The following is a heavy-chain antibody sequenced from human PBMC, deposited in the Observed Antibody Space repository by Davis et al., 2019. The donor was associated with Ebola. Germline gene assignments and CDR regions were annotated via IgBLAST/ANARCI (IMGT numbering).Heavy chain of an antibody. Sequence: SVTVSCQAPVYTFTRSGISWARQAPGQGLEWMGWISAYNGNTNYAQKLQGRVTMTTDTSTSTAYMELRSLRSDDTAVYYCAREITMIVGGGPFDYWGQGTLVTVSS. CDR3: AREITMIVGGGPFDY. CDR1: VYTFTRSG. V-gene: IGHV1-18*01. J-gene: IGHJ4*02. CDR2: ISAYNGNT. D-gene: IGHD3-22*01.